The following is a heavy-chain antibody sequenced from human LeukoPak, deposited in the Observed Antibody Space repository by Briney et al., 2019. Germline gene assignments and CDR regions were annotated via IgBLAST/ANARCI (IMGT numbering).Heavy chain of an antibody. CDR3: ARDSMIVGWYFQH. CDR1: GFTVSSNY. D-gene: IGHD3-22*01. V-gene: IGHV3-66*01. J-gene: IGHJ1*01. Sequence: GGSLRLSCAASGFTVSSNYMRWVRQAPGKGLDWVSVISSGGSTNYADTVKGGFTISRDNSKNTLNLQMNSLRAEDTAVYYCARDSMIVGWYFQHWGQGTLVTVSS. CDR2: ISSGGST.